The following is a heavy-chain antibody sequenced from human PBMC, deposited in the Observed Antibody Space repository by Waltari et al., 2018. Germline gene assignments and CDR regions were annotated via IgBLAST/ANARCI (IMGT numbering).Heavy chain of an antibody. CDR2: ISFEGSIR. CDR3: AKERDKQISTCYDH. V-gene: IGHV3-30*18. Sequence: VQLVESGGGVVQPGRSLRLSCAASAFTFSQYDRQWVRQAPGKEPQWVAVISFEGSIRKYADSVKGRFTISRDNSKDTLYLQMDSLRVDDTAVYYCAKERDKQISTCYDHWGQGTLVTVSS. CDR1: AFTFSQYD. J-gene: IGHJ5*02. D-gene: IGHD2-21*01.